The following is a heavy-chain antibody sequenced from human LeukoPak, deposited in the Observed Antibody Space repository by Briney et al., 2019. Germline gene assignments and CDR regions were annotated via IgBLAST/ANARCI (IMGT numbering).Heavy chain of an antibody. D-gene: IGHD2-15*01. CDR1: GFTFSSFS. V-gene: IGHV3-48*04. CDR3: ARDPTLTCSGGSCYFDY. Sequence: GGSLRLSCAASGFTFSSFSMNWVRQAPGKGLEWVSYISSSSSTIYYADSVKGRFTISRDNAKNSLYLQMNSLRAEDTAVYYCARDPTLTCSGGSCYFDYWGQGTLVTVSS. CDR2: ISSSSSTI. J-gene: IGHJ4*02.